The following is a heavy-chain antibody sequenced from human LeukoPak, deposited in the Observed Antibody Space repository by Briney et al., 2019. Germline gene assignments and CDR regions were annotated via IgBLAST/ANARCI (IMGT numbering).Heavy chain of an antibody. V-gene: IGHV4-59*01. J-gene: IGHJ6*03. D-gene: IGHD1-26*01. Sequence: KPSETLSLTCTVSGGSLSSYYWGWIRQPPGKGLGWIGDIYYSGSTNYNPSLKSRVTISVDTSKNQFSLKLSSVTAADTAVYYCARYSGSPNWYYYYYMDVWGKGTTVTVSS. CDR1: GGSLSSYY. CDR2: IYYSGST. CDR3: ARYSGSPNWYYYYYMDV.